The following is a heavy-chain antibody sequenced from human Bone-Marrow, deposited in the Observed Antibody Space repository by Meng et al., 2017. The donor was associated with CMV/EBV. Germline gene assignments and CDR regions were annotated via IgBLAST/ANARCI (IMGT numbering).Heavy chain of an antibody. CDR1: GYTFTSYY. J-gene: IGHJ3*02. V-gene: IGHV1-46*01. CDR2: INPSGGST. Sequence: ASVKVSCKASGYTFTSYYMHWVRQAPGQGLEWMGIINPSGGSTSYAQKFQGRVTMTRDTSTSTVYMELSSLRSEDTAVYYCARDYGGNSQAYPVGAFDISGQGTMVTVSS. D-gene: IGHD4-23*01. CDR3: ARDYGGNSQAYPVGAFDI.